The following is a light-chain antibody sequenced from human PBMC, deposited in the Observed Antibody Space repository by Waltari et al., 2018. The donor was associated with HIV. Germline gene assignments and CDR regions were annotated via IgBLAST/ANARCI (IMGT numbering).Light chain of an antibody. Sequence: IQITQSPSSLSASVGDRVTIGCRASQAISTSLNWYQQKPGEAPRLLISAASSLQSGVPSRFSGSASGTDFTLTISSLQPEDFATYYCQQSYTSPLTFGPGTKVDIK. CDR1: QAISTS. J-gene: IGKJ3*01. CDR2: AAS. CDR3: QQSYTSPLT. V-gene: IGKV1-39*01.